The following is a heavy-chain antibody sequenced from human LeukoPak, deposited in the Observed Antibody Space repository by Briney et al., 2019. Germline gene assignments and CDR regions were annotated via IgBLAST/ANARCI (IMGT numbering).Heavy chain of an antibody. CDR2: MYYSGST. CDR1: GGSISNNNYY. Sequence: PSETLSLTCTVSGGSISNNNYYWGWIRQPPGKGLEWIASMYYSGSTFHNPSLKSRITISIDTTKNQFSLKLSSVTAADTDVYYCSRHVIKDNVLYWLDPWGQGTLVTVSS. CDR3: SRHVIKDNVLYWLDP. V-gene: IGHV4-39*01. J-gene: IGHJ5*02. D-gene: IGHD3-16*01.